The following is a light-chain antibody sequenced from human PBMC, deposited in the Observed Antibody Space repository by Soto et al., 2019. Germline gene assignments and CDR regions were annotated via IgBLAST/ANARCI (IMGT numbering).Light chain of an antibody. J-gene: IGKJ1*01. CDR3: QPYYSGM. Sequence: EIVLTQSPGTLSLSPGERATLSCRASQSVDSNYLGWYQQKPGQAPRLLIYGASSRPTGIPDRCSGGGSGTDFTLPVSGLEPEDFAVYYCQPYYSGMFGQGTKVEIK. CDR1: QSVDSNY. V-gene: IGKV3-20*01. CDR2: GAS.